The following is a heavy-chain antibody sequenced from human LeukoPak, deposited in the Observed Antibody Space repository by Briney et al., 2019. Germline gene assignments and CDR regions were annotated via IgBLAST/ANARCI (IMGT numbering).Heavy chain of an antibody. D-gene: IGHD2-21*02. CDR2: INRRGHT. J-gene: IGHJ4*02. CDR3: AKEVDCPSDCLFFHS. Sequence: GGSLRLSCAASGFTFDRFTIHWVRQTPGKGLEWVSLINRRGHTFYADSARGRFTISSDNSRNSVFLQMNSLRPEDTALYHCAKEVDCPSDCLFFHSWGQGTLVTVSS. V-gene: IGHV3-43*01. CDR1: GFTFDRFT.